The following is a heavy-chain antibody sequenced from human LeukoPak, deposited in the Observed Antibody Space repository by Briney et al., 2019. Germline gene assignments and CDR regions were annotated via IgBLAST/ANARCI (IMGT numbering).Heavy chain of an antibody. CDR3: AAVFDWLFHTFDY. D-gene: IGHD3-9*01. J-gene: IGHJ4*02. Sequence: ASVKVSCKVSGYTLTELSMHWVRQAPGKALEWMGGFDPEDGETIYAQKFQGRVTMTEDTSTDTAYMELSSLRSEDTAVYYCAAVFDWLFHTFDYWGQGTLVTVSS. CDR2: FDPEDGET. V-gene: IGHV1-24*01. CDR1: GYTLTELS.